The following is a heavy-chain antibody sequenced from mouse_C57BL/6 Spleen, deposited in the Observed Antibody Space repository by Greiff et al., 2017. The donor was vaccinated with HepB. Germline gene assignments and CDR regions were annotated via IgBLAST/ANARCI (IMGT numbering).Heavy chain of an antibody. CDR3: AVSYDYYAMDY. V-gene: IGHV1-47*01. D-gene: IGHD6-2*01. CDR1: GYTFTTYP. J-gene: IGHJ4*01. CDR2: FHPYNDDT. Sequence: VKLQESGAELVKPGASVKMSCKASGYTFTTYPIEWMKQNHGKSLEWIGNFHPYNDDTKYNEKFKGKATLTVEKSSSTVYLELSRLTSDDSAVYYCAVSYDYYAMDYWGQGTSVTVSS.